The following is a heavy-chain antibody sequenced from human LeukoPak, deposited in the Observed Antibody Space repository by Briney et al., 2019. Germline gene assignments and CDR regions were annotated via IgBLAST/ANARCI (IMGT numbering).Heavy chain of an antibody. CDR1: GFTFSDYD. D-gene: IGHD1-1*01. CDR3: ARVAKERVGGVYYFDY. V-gene: IGHV3-13*01. CDR2: IGTAGDT. J-gene: IGHJ4*02. Sequence: PSGSLRLSCAASGFTFSDYDMHWVRQATGKGLEWVSAIGTAGDTYYTGSLKGRFTISRENAKNSLYLQMNSLRAGDTAVYYCARVAKERVGGVYYFDYWGQGTLVTVSS.